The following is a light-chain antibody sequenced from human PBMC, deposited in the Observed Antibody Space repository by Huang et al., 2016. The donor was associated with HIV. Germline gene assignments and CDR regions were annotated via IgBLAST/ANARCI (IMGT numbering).Light chain of an antibody. J-gene: IGKJ1*01. CDR2: GAS. V-gene: IGKV1-6*01. CDR3: LQDHNYPRT. Sequence: AIQMTQSPSSLSASVGDRVTITCRANQGITDDITWYQQKPGKAPKLLIAGASTLRSEVPSRFSGNGSGTEFTLTISSLQPEDYTTYYCLQDHNYPRTFGQGTKVEI. CDR1: QGITDD.